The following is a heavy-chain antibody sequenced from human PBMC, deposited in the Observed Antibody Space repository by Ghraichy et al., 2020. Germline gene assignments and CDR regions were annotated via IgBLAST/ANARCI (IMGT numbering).Heavy chain of an antibody. CDR1: GGSFSGYY. CDR2: INHSGST. V-gene: IGHV4-34*01. J-gene: IGHJ6*03. D-gene: IGHD1-26*01. CDR3: ATPSRIVGAIPGRYYYYMDV. Sequence: SETLSLNCAVYGGSFSGYYWSWIRQPPGKGLEWIGEINHSGSTNYNPSLKSRVTISEDTSKNQFSLKLSSVTAADTAVYYCATPSRIVGAIPGRYYYYMDVWGKGTTVTVSS.